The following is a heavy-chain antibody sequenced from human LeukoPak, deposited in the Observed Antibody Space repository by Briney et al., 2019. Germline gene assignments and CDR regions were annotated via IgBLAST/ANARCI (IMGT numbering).Heavy chain of an antibody. CDR3: VKSGGYSYMDA. CDR1: GFIFHDFA. J-gene: IGHJ6*04. CDR2: ISWNSDII. V-gene: IGHV3-9*01. D-gene: IGHD2-21*01. Sequence: GGSLRLSCAASGFIFHDFAMHWVRQVPGKGLEWVSTISWNSDIILYADSVKGRFTISRDNDRESPYMEMKNLRPEDTALYYCVKSGGYSYMDAWGKGTTVIVSS.